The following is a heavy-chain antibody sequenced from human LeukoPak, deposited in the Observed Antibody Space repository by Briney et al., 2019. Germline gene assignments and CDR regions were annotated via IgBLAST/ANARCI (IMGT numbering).Heavy chain of an antibody. CDR3: ARGGRRFLEWLPDY. CDR1: GGSISSYY. CDR2: IYTSGST. Sequence: SETLSLTCTVTGGSISSYYWSWIRQPAGKGLEWIGRIYTSGSTNYNPSLKSRVTMSVDTSKNQFSLKLSSLTAADTAVYYCARGGRRFLEWLPDYWGQGTLVTVSS. D-gene: IGHD3-3*01. J-gene: IGHJ4*02. V-gene: IGHV4-4*07.